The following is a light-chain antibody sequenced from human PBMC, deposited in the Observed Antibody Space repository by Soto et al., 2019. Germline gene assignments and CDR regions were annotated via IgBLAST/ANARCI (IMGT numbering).Light chain of an antibody. CDR2: WAS. J-gene: IGKJ1*01. CDR3: QQYYSSPPT. CDR1: QSVLYSSNNKNY. Sequence: DNVMTQSPDSLAVSLGERATIDCKSSQSVLYSSNNKNYLAWYQQKPGQPPKLLIYWASTRESGVPDRFSGSGSSTHFTLTMSSLQAEDVAVYYCQQYYSSPPTFGQGTKVEI. V-gene: IGKV4-1*01.